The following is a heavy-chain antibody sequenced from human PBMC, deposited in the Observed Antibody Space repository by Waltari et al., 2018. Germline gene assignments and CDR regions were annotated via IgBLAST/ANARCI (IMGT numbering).Heavy chain of an antibody. D-gene: IGHD2-15*01. CDR2: MNPTSGNT. V-gene: IGHV1-8*03. Sequence: QVQLVQSGAEVKKPGASVKVSCKASGYTFTSYDINWVRQATGPGLEWMGWMNPTSGNTGYAQKCQDRVTITRNPAISTAYMELSSLRSEDTAVYYCARARGYCSGGSCYPLVYWGQGTLVTVSS. CDR3: ARARGYCSGGSCYPLVY. J-gene: IGHJ4*02. CDR1: GYTFTSYD.